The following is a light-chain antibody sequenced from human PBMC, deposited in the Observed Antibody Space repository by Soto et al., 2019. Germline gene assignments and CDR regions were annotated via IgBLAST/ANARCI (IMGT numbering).Light chain of an antibody. CDR1: QSVLYSSNNKNY. V-gene: IGKV4-1*01. J-gene: IGKJ1*01. Sequence: DIVMTQSPASLAVSLGERATINCKSSQSVLYSSNNKNYLAWYQQKPGQPPKLLIYWAATRESGVPDRFSGSGSGTDFTLTISSLQAEDVAVYYCQQYYSTPRTFGQGNKLEI. CDR2: WAA. CDR3: QQYYSTPRT.